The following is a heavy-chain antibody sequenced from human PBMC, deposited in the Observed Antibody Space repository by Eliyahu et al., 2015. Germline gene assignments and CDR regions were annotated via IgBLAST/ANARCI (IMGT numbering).Heavy chain of an antibody. Sequence: EVQLVESGGGLVQPGGSLRXSXXASGFTFSTYWMHWVRRAPGKGLVWVSRINTDGSSTGYADSVKGRFTISRDNAKNTLYLQMNSLRAEDTAVYYCARAHSITHFDYWGQGTLVTVSS. CDR3: ARAHSITHFDY. CDR1: GFTFSTYW. J-gene: IGHJ4*02. V-gene: IGHV3-74*01. CDR2: INTDGSST. D-gene: IGHD3-3*02.